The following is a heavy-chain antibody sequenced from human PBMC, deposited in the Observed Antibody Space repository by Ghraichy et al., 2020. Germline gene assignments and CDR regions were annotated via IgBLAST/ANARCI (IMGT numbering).Heavy chain of an antibody. CDR3: ARASRAIGGGYDFWSGYHEGSAFDI. CDR2: IYHSGST. J-gene: IGHJ3*02. CDR1: GYSISSGYY. D-gene: IGHD3-3*01. V-gene: IGHV4-38-2*02. Sequence: SETLSLTCTVSGYSISSGYYWGWIRQPPGKGLEWIGSIYHSGSTYYNPSLKSRVTISVDTSKNQFSLKLSSVTAADTAVYYCARASRAIGGGYDFWSGYHEGSAFDIWGQGTMVTVSS.